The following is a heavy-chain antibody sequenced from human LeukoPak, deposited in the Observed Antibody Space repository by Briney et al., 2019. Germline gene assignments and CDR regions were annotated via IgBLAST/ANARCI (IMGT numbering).Heavy chain of an antibody. CDR2: IRWNSGSI. V-gene: IGHV3-9*01. D-gene: IGHD2-8*01. CDR3: ARVLMGLDAFDI. J-gene: IGHJ3*02. CDR1: GFTFDVYA. Sequence: GGSLGLFCAASGFTFDVYAMHWVRQAPGKGLEGVSSIRWNSGSICYADSVKSRFTISRDNAKNSLYLQMNSLRAEDTALYYCARVLMGLDAFDIRGQGTMVTVSS.